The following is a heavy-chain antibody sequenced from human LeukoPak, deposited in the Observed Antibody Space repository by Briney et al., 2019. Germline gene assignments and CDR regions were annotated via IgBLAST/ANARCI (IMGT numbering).Heavy chain of an antibody. J-gene: IGHJ3*01. CDR1: GGSVSAYY. CDR3: ARGRRPQGRYFVWLSDTFDL. V-gene: IGHV4-34*01. D-gene: IGHD3-9*01. CDR2: IDHSGST. Sequence: SETLSLTCAVYGGSVSAYYWNWIRQPPGKGLEWIGEIDHSGSTNYNPSLKSRLTISVDTSKNQFSLKLSSVTAADTAVYYCARGRRPQGRYFVWLSDTFDLWGQGTMVTVSS.